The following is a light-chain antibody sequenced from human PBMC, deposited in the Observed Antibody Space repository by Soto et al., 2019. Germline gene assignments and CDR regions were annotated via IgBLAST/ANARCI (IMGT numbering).Light chain of an antibody. CDR1: SSDIGDYDY. Sequence: QAVVTQPPSASGSPGQSVTISCSGTSSDIGDYDYVSWYQQHPGKVPKLIISEVNMRPSGVPDRFSASKSGNTASLTVSGLQAEDEAHYYCATWDGSLPGEVFGGGTKLTVL. V-gene: IGLV2-8*01. CDR2: EVN. CDR3: ATWDGSLPGEV. J-gene: IGLJ2*01.